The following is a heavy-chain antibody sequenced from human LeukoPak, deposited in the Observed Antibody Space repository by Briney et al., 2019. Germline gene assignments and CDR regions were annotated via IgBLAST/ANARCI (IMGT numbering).Heavy chain of an antibody. Sequence: GRSLRLSCTASGFSLTNYAVSWFRQAPGKGLEWVGYIRSKASGGTTEYAASEKGRFSISRDDSKSTAYLQMNSLKTEDTAVYYCSSDYSSGWYYFDYWGQGTLVTVSS. CDR1: GFSLTNYA. CDR3: SSDYSSGWYYFDY. CDR2: IRSKASGGTT. D-gene: IGHD6-19*01. J-gene: IGHJ4*02. V-gene: IGHV3-49*03.